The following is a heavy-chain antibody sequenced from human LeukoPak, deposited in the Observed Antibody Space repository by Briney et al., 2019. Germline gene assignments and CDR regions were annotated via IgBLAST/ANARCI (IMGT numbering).Heavy chain of an antibody. CDR2: IYYSGST. V-gene: IGHV4-39*01. J-gene: IGHJ3*02. CDR1: GGSISSSSYY. D-gene: IGHD3-10*01. Sequence: SETLSLTCTVSGGSISSSSYYWGWIRQPPGKGLEWIGSIYYSGSTYYNPSLKSRVTISVDTSKNQFSLKLSSVTAADTAVYYCAKSRSVTVVRGPGPRDAFDIWGQGTMVTVSS. CDR3: AKSRSVTVVRGPGPRDAFDI.